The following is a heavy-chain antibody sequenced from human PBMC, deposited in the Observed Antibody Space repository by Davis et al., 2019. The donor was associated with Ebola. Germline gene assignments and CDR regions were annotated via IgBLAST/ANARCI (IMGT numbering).Heavy chain of an antibody. CDR2: TYYSSKWFN. Sequence: HSQTLSLTRAISGDSVSTAGWNWIRQSPSRGLEWLGRTYYSSKWFNDYAVSVKSRTTINPDTSTNHFSLQLSSVTPEDPAVYYCVRGWGRTGMGVWGQGTTVIVSS. D-gene: IGHD1-26*01. CDR1: GDSVSTAG. CDR3: VRGWGRTGMGV. J-gene: IGHJ6*02. V-gene: IGHV6-1*01.